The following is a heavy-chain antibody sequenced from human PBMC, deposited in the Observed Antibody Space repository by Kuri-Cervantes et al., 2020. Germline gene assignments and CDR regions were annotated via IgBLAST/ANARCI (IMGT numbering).Heavy chain of an antibody. V-gene: IGHV1-69*13. CDR2: IIPIFNTT. D-gene: IGHD3-10*01. Sequence: SVKVSCKASGGTFSNYAISWVRQAPGQGLEWMGGIIPIFNTTNYAQKFQGRVTITADESTSTAYMELSSLRSEDTAVYYCARVHRHYYGSGFYFDYWGQGTLVTVSS. CDR3: ARVHRHYYGSGFYFDY. J-gene: IGHJ4*02. CDR1: GGTFSNYA.